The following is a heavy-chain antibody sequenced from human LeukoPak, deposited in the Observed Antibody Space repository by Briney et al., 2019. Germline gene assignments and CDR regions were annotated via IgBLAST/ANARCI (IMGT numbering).Heavy chain of an antibody. CDR2: IYYSGST. V-gene: IGHV4-39*01. CDR3: ARYGVSNNWFDP. D-gene: IGHD3-10*01. Sequence: TSETLSLTCTVSGGSISSSSYYWGWIRQPPGKGLEWIGSIYYSGSTYYNPSLKSRVTISVDTSKNQFSLKLSSVTATDTAVYYCARYGVSNNWFDPWGQGTLVTVSS. CDR1: GGSISSSSYY. J-gene: IGHJ5*02.